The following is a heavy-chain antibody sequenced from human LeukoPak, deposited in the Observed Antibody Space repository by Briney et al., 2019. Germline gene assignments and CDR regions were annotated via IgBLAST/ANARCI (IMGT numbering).Heavy chain of an antibody. D-gene: IGHD6-13*01. Sequence: SETLSLTCAVYGGSFSGYYWSWIRQPPGKGLEWIGEINHSGSTNYNPSLKSRVTISVDTSKNQFSLKLSSVTAVDTAVYYCARGDSSWYYFDYWGQGTLVTVSS. CDR1: GGSFSGYY. CDR3: ARGDSSWYYFDY. J-gene: IGHJ4*02. V-gene: IGHV4-34*01. CDR2: INHSGST.